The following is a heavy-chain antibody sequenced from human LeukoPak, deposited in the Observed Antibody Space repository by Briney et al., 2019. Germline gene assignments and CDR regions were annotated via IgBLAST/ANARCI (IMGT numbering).Heavy chain of an antibody. J-gene: IGHJ3*02. CDR3: ARGVLRYFDWLLGPNGAFDI. CDR2: INPNSGVT. Sequence: GASVKVSCKTSGYTFTGYYIHWVRQAPGQGLEWMGWINPNSGVTHYPQKFQGRVTMTRDTSIRTAYMEVSSLRSDDTAVYYCARGVLRYFDWLLGPNGAFDIWGQGTMVTVSS. CDR1: GYTFTGYY. V-gene: IGHV1-2*02. D-gene: IGHD3-9*01.